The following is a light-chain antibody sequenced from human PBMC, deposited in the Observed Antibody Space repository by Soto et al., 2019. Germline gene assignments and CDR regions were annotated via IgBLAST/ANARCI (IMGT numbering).Light chain of an antibody. J-gene: IGLJ1*01. CDR1: SSNIGGNS. V-gene: IGLV1-51*01. CDR2: DDN. Sequence: QPVLTQPPSVSAASGQKLTISCSGSSSNIGGNSVSWYQQLPGTAPKLLIYDDNKRPSGIPDRFSGSKSGTSATLGITGLQTGDEADYYCGSWDSSLSAYVFGTGTKVTVL. CDR3: GSWDSSLSAYV.